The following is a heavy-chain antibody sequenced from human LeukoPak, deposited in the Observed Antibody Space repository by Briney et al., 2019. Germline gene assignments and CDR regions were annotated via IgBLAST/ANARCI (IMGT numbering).Heavy chain of an antibody. CDR1: GYSFTSYR. J-gene: IGHJ4*02. Sequence: GESLKISCKGSGYSFTSYRISWVRQMPGKGLEWMGRIDPSDSYTNYSPSFQGHVTISADKSISTAYLQWSSLKASDTAMYYCARLTYYDYVWGSAIDYWGQGTLVTVSS. CDR2: IDPSDSYT. D-gene: IGHD3-16*01. CDR3: ARLTYYDYVWGSAIDY. V-gene: IGHV5-10-1*01.